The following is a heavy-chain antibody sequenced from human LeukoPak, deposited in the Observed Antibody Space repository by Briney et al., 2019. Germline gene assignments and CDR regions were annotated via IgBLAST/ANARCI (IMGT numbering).Heavy chain of an antibody. Sequence: PGGSLRLSCTASGFTFGDYAMSWVRQAPGKGLEWVGFIRSKAYGGTTEYAASVKGRFTISRDDSKSIAYLQMNSLKTEDTAVYYCTRDVPNSSGWYRLLDYWGQGTLVTVSS. D-gene: IGHD6-19*01. CDR3: TRDVPNSSGWYRLLDY. CDR1: GFTFGDYA. V-gene: IGHV3-49*04. CDR2: IRSKAYGGTT. J-gene: IGHJ4*02.